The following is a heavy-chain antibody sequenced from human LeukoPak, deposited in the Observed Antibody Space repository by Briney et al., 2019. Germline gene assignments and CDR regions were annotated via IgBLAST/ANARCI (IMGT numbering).Heavy chain of an antibody. CDR1: GFTFSSYA. CDR3: ARDLLTTSIAVAGMVHQHSGFDY. V-gene: IGHV3-30*04. CDR2: ISYDGSNK. D-gene: IGHD6-19*01. J-gene: IGHJ4*02. Sequence: GGSLRLSCAASGFTFSSYAMHWVRQAPGKGLEWVAVISYDGSNKYYADSVKGRFTIPRDNSKNTLYLQMNSLRAEDTAVYYCARDLLTTSIAVAGMVHQHSGFDYWGQGTLVTVSS.